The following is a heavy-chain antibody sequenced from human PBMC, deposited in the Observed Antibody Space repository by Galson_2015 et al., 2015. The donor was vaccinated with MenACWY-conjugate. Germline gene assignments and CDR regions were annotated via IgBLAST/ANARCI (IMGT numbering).Heavy chain of an antibody. CDR2: IWSDGSNK. Sequence: SLRLSCAASGFTFSSHGMHWVRQAPGKGLEWVAVIWSDGSNKYSADSVKGRFTISRDNSKTTLYLQMNSLRAEDTSVYYCARDYCSSTSCYFDYWGQGTLVTVSS. D-gene: IGHD2-2*01. CDR3: ARDYCSSTSCYFDY. J-gene: IGHJ4*02. V-gene: IGHV3-33*01. CDR1: GFTFSSHG.